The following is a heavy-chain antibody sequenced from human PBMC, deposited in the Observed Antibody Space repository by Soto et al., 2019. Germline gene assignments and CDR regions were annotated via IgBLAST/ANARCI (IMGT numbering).Heavy chain of an antibody. D-gene: IGHD4-4*01. Sequence: QLQESGPGLVKPSETLSLTCTVSGASISSFCWTWIRQPPGQGLEWIGYICTGGTTKYNPSLKSRVTMSVDTSKPQFSLKLTSVTAADTAVYYCARVGSKSFYYATDVWGQGTTVTVSS. CDR3: ARVGSKSFYYATDV. CDR1: GASISSFC. V-gene: IGHV4-4*09. CDR2: ICTGGTT. J-gene: IGHJ6*02.